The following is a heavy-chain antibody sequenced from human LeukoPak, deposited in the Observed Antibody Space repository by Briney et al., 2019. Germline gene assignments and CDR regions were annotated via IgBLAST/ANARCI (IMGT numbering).Heavy chain of an antibody. CDR1: GGSVSSGSYY. D-gene: IGHD5-18*01. V-gene: IGHV4-61*01. J-gene: IGHJ4*02. CDR3: ARGYSYGLNFGY. Sequence: SETLSLTCTVSGGSVSSGSYYWSWIRQPPGKGLEWIGYIYYSGSTNYNPSLKSRVTISVDTSKNQFSLKLSSVTAADTAVYYCARGYSYGLNFGYWGQGTLVTVSS. CDR2: IYYSGST.